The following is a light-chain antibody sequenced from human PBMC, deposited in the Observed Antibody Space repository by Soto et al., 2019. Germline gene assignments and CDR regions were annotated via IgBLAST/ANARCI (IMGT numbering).Light chain of an antibody. CDR3: QQDNNWPWGT. J-gene: IGKJ1*01. CDR1: QSVSSN. V-gene: IGKV3-15*01. CDR2: GAS. Sequence: EIVMPQSPATLSVSPGERATLSCRASQSVSSNLARYQQKPGQAPRLLIYGASTSATGIPARFSGSGSGTEFTLTISSLQSEDFAVYHCQQDNNWPWGTFGQGTKVEIK.